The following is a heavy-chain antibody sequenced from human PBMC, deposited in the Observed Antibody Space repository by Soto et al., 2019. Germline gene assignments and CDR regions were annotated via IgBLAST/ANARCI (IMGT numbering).Heavy chain of an antibody. CDR3: ARATSVDAY. CDR2: IKQDGSEK. J-gene: IGHJ4*02. Sequence: EVQLVESGGDLVQPGGSLRLSCAASGFAFSGYWMSWVRQAPGKGLEGVANIKQDGSEKYYVDSVKGRFTISRDNAKNSLYLQMNSLRVEDTAVSYCARATSVDAYWGQGNLVTVSS. V-gene: IGHV3-7*01. CDR1: GFAFSGYW. D-gene: IGHD5-12*01.